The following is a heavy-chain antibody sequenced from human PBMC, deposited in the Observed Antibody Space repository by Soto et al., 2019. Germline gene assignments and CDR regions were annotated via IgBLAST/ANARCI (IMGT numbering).Heavy chain of an antibody. J-gene: IGHJ5*02. V-gene: IGHV2-5*02. D-gene: IGHD2-15*01. CDR3: ARQVRYCSGNGCPSLFDP. Sequence: QITLKESGPTLVKPTQTLTLTCTFSGFSLSTSGVGVGWIRQPPGTALEWLALIYCDDDKRYSPSLKTRLSITKDTSKKQVVVTMTNMDPVDTATYHCARQVRYCSGNGCPSLFDPWGQGTLVTVSS. CDR2: IYCDDDK. CDR1: GFSLSTSGVG.